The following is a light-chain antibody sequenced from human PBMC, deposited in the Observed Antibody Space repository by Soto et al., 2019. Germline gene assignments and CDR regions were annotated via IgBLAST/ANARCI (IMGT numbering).Light chain of an antibody. CDR1: SRDVGTYNY. CDR2: EVS. V-gene: IGLV2-14*01. CDR3: SSVTSSTTVGV. J-gene: IGLJ2*01. Sequence: QSALTQPASVSGSPGQSITISCTGTSRDVGTYNYVSWYQQHPGKAPKIIIYEVSNRPSGVSSRFSGSKSGNTASLTISALQAEDEADYYCSSVTSSTTVGVFGGGTKLTVL.